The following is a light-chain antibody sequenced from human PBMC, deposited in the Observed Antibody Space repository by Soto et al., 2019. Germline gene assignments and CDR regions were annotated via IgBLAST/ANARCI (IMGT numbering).Light chain of an antibody. V-gene: IGLV3-21*02. CDR2: DDA. CDR3: QVWDAGSDHVV. J-gene: IGLJ2*01. Sequence: SYELTQPPSVSVAPGQTARITCGGDHIGGKSVHWYQQKPGQAPLLVVYDDADRPSGIPERFSGSNSDNTATLTIGRVEAGDEADYYCQVWDAGSDHVVFGGGTK. CDR1: HIGGKS.